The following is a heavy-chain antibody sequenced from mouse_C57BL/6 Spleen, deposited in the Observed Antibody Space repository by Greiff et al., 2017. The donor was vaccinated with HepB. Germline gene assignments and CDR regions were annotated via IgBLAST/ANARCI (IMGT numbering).Heavy chain of an antibody. CDR3: AREITTVVGFDY. V-gene: IGHV1-26*01. CDR1: GYTFTDYY. D-gene: IGHD1-1*01. Sequence: VHVKQSGPELVKPGASVKISCKASGYTFTDYYMNWVKQSHGKSLEWIGDINPNNGGTSYNQKFKGKATLTVDKSSSTAYMELRSLTSEDSAVYYCAREITTVVGFDYWGQGTTLTVSS. CDR2: INPNNGGT. J-gene: IGHJ2*01.